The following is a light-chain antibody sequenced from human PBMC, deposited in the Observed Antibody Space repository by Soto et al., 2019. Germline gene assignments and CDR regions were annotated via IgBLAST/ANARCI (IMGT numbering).Light chain of an antibody. CDR1: QTVRTF. Sequence: EVVLTQSPATLSLSPGERATLSCRASQTVRTFLDWYQQKPGQPPRLLIYGASNRATGIPARFSGSGSGTDFTLTISSLEPEDFAVYYCQQHSHWPPWTFSQGTRVEIQ. J-gene: IGKJ1*01. V-gene: IGKV3-11*01. CDR2: GAS. CDR3: QQHSHWPPWT.